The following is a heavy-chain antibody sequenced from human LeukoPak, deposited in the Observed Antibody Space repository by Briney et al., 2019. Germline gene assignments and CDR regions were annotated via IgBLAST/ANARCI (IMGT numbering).Heavy chain of an antibody. CDR2: IIPIFCTA. V-gene: IGHV1-69*13. D-gene: IGHD3-10*01. Sequence: SVKVSCKASGGTFSSYAISWVRQAPGQGLEWMGGIIPIFCTANYAQKFQGRVTITADESTSTAYMELSSLRSEDTAVYYCASTPYYYGSGSYYHQGYYFDYWGQGTLVTVSS. CDR1: GGTFSSYA. J-gene: IGHJ4*02. CDR3: ASTPYYYGSGSYYHQGYYFDY.